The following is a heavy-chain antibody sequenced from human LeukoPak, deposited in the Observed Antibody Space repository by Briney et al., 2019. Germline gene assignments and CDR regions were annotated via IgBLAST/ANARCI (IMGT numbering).Heavy chain of an antibody. CDR2: ISAYNGNT. Sequence: ASVKVSCKASGYTFTSYGISWVRQAPGQGLEWMGWISAYNGNTNYAQTLQGSVTMTTDTSTSTAYMELRSLRSDDTAVYYCARGLTAFGELSAPFDYWGKGTLVTVSS. D-gene: IGHD3-10*01. CDR3: ARGLTAFGELSAPFDY. J-gene: IGHJ4*02. CDR1: GYTFTSYG. V-gene: IGHV1-18*04.